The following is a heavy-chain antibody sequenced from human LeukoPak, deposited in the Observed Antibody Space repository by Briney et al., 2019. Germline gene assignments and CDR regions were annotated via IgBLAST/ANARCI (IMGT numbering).Heavy chain of an antibody. CDR3: ARSIKHGWYRSEYYFDY. CDR1: GGSLSSYY. CDR2: IYYSGST. J-gene: IGHJ4*02. D-gene: IGHD6-19*01. Sequence: PSETLSLTCTVSGGSLSSYYWSWIRQPPGKGLEWIGYIYYSGSTNYNPSLKSRVTISVDTSKNQFSLKLSSVTAADTAVYYCARSIKHGWYRSEYYFDYWGQGTLVTVSS. V-gene: IGHV4-59*01.